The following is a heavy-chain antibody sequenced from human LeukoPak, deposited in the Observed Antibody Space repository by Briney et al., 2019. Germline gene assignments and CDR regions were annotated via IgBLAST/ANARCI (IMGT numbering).Heavy chain of an antibody. CDR2: ISYDGSNK. CDR3: AKGDQIDY. D-gene: IGHD2-21*01. Sequence: GGSLRLSCAASGFTFSSYGMHWVRQAPGKGLEWVAVISYDGSNKYYADSVKGRFTISRDNSKNTLYLQMNSLGAEDTAVYYCAKGDQIDYWGQGTLVTVSS. J-gene: IGHJ4*02. CDR1: GFTFSSYG. V-gene: IGHV3-30*18.